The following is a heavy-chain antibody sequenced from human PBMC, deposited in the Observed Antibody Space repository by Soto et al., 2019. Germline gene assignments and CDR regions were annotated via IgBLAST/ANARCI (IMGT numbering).Heavy chain of an antibody. D-gene: IGHD4-4*01. V-gene: IGHV1-18*01. CDR1: GYTFTSCG. J-gene: IGHJ6*02. Sequence: QVHLVQSGAEVKKPGASVKVSCKASGYTFTSCGISWVRQAPGQGLEWMGLINTYNGHTKYPQNFQGRVTMTTDTSTGRVDMELRSLTSDDTAVYYCASDLTKGLDVWGQGTTVTVSS. CDR2: INTYNGHT. CDR3: ASDLTKGLDV.